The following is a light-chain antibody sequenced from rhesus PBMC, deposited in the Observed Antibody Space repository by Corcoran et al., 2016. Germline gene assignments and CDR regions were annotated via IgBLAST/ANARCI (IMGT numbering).Light chain of an antibody. Sequence: QAALTQPRSVSGSPGQSVTISCTGTSSDIGGYNYVSWYQQHPGTAPKLMLYEVSKRPSGGSERFSGSKSGNTASLTISGLQAEDEADYYCSSYAGSNTFIFGAGTRLTVL. CDR1: SSDIGGYNY. V-gene: IGLV2-32*02. CDR3: SSYAGSNTFI. CDR2: EVS. J-gene: IGLJ1*01.